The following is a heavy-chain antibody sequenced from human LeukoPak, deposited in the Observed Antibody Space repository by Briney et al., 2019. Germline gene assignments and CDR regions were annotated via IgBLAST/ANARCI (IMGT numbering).Heavy chain of an antibody. J-gene: IGHJ5*02. CDR3: ARCPYGDYNWFDP. CDR2: IYYSGST. V-gene: IGHV4-31*03. CDR1: GGSISSGGYY. D-gene: IGHD3-10*01. Sequence: SSETLSLTCTVSGGSISSGGYYWSWIRQHPGKGLEWIGYIYYSGSTYYNPSLKSRVTISVDTSKNQFSLKLTSVTAADTAVYYCARCPYGDYNWFDPWGQGTLVTVSS.